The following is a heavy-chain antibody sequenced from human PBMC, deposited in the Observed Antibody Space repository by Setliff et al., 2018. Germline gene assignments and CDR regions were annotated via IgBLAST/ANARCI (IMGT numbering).Heavy chain of an antibody. Sequence: GASVKVSCKASGYTFTDYYIHWVRQAPGQGLEWMGIINPSGGSTSYAQKFQGRVTMTRDTSTSTVYMELSSLRSEDTAVYYCARVFYYGRPFDIWGQGTMVTVSS. V-gene: IGHV1-46*01. CDR3: ARVFYYGRPFDI. J-gene: IGHJ3*02. CDR1: GYTFTDYY. D-gene: IGHD3-10*01. CDR2: INPSGGST.